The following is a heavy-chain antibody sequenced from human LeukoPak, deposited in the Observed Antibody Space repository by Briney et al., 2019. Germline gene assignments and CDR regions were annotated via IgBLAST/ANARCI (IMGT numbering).Heavy chain of an antibody. V-gene: IGHV4-4*07. D-gene: IGHD3-22*01. J-gene: IGHJ4*02. CDR1: GGSISSYY. CDR2: IYTSGST. Sequence: SETLSLTCTVSGGSISSYYWSWIRQPAGKRLEWIGRIYTSGSTNYNPSLKSRVTMSVDMSKNQFSLKLSSVTAADTAVYYCARGSHSGDYDRLDYWGQGTLVTVSS. CDR3: ARGSHSGDYDRLDY.